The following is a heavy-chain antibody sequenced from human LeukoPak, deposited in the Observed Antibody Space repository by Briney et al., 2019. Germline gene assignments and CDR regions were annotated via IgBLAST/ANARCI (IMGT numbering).Heavy chain of an antibody. CDR3: ARNYYGSGEAQDFFDY. D-gene: IGHD3-10*01. J-gene: IGHJ4*02. V-gene: IGHV4-34*01. Sequence: SETLSLTCAVYGGSFSGYYWSWIRQPPGKGLEWIGEINHSGSTNYNPSLKSRVTISVDTSKNQFSLKLSSVTAADTAVYYCARNYYGSGEAQDFFDYWGQGTLVTVSS. CDR2: INHSGST. CDR1: GGSFSGYY.